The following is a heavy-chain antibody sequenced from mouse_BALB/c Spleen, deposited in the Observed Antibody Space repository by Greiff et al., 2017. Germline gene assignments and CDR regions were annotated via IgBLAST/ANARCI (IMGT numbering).Heavy chain of an antibody. CDR1: GYTFTDYN. J-gene: IGHJ4*01. Sequence: VQLKQSGPELVKHGASVKISCKASGYTFTDYNMHWVKQSHGKNLEWIGLINPYNGGTSYNQKFKGKATLTVDKSSSTAYMELLSLTSEDSAVYYCARHYYGSSYAMDYWGQGTSVTVSS. CDR3: ARHYYGSSYAMDY. V-gene: IGHV1S29*02. D-gene: IGHD1-1*01. CDR2: INPYNGGT.